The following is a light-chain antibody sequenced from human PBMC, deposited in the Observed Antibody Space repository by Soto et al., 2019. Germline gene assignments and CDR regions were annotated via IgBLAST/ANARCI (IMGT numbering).Light chain of an antibody. CDR2: DAS. J-gene: IGKJ4*01. Sequence: EIELTQSPATLSLSPGERATLSCGPSQSVSSYLASYQQKPGQAPRLLMYDASNRATGIPARFSGSGSGADFPPAISSLEPEDFAVYYCQRRINWLFFGGGPKVEIK. CDR1: QSVSSY. V-gene: IGKV3-11*01. CDR3: QRRINWLF.